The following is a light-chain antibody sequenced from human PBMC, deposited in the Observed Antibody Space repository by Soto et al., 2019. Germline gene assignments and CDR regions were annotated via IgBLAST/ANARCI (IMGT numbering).Light chain of an antibody. Sequence: QSALTQPASVSGSPGQSITISCTGTSSDVGRYNLVSWYQQHPGKAPKLMIYEVNKRPSGVSNRFSGSNSGNTASLTISGLQAEDEADYYCCSYAGSSTFGVSGTGTKVTV. J-gene: IGLJ1*01. CDR2: EVN. V-gene: IGLV2-23*02. CDR1: SSDVGRYNL. CDR3: CSYAGSSTFGV.